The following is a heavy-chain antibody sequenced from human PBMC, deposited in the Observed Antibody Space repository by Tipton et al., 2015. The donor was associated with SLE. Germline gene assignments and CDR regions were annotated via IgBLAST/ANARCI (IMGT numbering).Heavy chain of an antibody. V-gene: IGHV4-59*08. Sequence: LRLSCVASAFTFDDYAMHWIRQPPGKGLEWIGYIYYSGSTNYNPSLKSRVTISVDTSKNQFSLKLSSVTAADTAVYYCARNSGSYWGYFQHWGQGTLVTVSS. CDR2: IYYSGST. D-gene: IGHD1-26*01. CDR1: AFTFDDYA. J-gene: IGHJ1*01. CDR3: ARNSGSYWGYFQH.